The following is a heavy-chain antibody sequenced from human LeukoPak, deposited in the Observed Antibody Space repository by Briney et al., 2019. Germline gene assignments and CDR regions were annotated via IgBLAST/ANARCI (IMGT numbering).Heavy chain of an antibody. D-gene: IGHD1-14*01. CDR3: AKTGPGQFDY. CDR2: ISYDGSNK. V-gene: IGHV3-30*18. J-gene: IGHJ4*02. Sequence: PGGSLRLSCAASGFTFSSYAMHWVRQAPGKGLEWVAVISYDGSNKYYADSVKGRFTISRDNSKNTLYLQMNSLRAEDTAVYYCAKTGPGQFDYWGQGTLVTVSS. CDR1: GFTFSSYA.